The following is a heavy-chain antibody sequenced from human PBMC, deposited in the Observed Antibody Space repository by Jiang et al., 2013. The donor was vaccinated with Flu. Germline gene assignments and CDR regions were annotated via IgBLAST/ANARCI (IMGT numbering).Heavy chain of an antibody. J-gene: IGHJ6*02. Sequence: GAEVKKPGESLKISCKVSGYSFTTYWIAWVRQMPGKGLEWMGVIYPGDSDTRYSPSFQGQVTISADKSISTAYLQWGSLKASDTAIYYCARRSTVTTWWGMDVWGQGTTVTVSS. CDR1: GYSFTTYW. CDR3: ARRSTVTTWWGMDV. V-gene: IGHV5-51*01. CDR2: IYPGDSDT. D-gene: IGHD4-17*01.